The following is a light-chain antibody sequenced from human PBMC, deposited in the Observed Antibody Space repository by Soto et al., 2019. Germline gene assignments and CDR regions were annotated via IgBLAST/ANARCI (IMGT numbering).Light chain of an antibody. J-gene: IGKJ5*01. CDR1: QNVNSN. CDR2: GAS. V-gene: IGKV3-15*01. Sequence: EIVMTQSPATLSVSPGERATLSCRASQNVNSNLAWYQQKPGQAPKLLIYGASTRATGIPARFSGSGSGTEFSLTITSLQSEDVAVAYCQQYNNWPPITFGQGTRLEIK. CDR3: QQYNNWPPIT.